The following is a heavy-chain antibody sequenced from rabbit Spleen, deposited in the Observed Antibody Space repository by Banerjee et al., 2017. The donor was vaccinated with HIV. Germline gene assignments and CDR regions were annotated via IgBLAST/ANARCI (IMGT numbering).Heavy chain of an antibody. CDR3: ARDTGSSFSTYCLDL. CDR1: GFSHSSYS. J-gene: IGHJ6*01. CDR2: INDRSSDFT. Sequence: QSLEESWGDVVIPGGSLILTCTDSGFSHSSYSMCWVRQPPGKGLKWIVGINDRSSDFTYSATWAQGRFTISKPSTSTVTLHMPSVTVADTDTYFCARDTGSSFSTYCLDLWGPGTLVTVS. V-gene: IGHV1S40*01. D-gene: IGHD8-1*01.